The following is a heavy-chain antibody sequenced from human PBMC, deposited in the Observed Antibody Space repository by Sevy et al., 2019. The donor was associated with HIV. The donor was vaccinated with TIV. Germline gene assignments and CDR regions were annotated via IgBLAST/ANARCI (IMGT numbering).Heavy chain of an antibody. D-gene: IGHD3-16*01. CDR3: AKFKKRPHVWLPGGLDV. J-gene: IGHJ6*02. CDR2: IKDDGSEK. V-gene: IGHV3-7*01. CDR1: GFIVNNYW. Sequence: GGSLRLSCVASGFIVNNYWMTWVRQAPGKGLEWVANIKDDGSEKYYVGPVKGRFTISRDDAANSLFLQMNRLRVEDTAVYYCAKFKKRPHVWLPGGLDVWGQGTTVTVSS.